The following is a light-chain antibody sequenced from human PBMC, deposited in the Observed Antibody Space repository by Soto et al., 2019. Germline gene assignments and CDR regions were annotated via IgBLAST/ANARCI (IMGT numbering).Light chain of an antibody. J-gene: IGKJ1*01. CDR2: IAS. Sequence: IRMSQSLAALSVTPGERVTLSCRASQSISFNLAWYQQKPGQAPRLLIYIASTRAAGIPARFSGSGSGTEFTLTISSLQSEDFAVYFCQQYHIWPSWTFGQGTKVDIK. CDR3: QQYHIWPSWT. CDR1: QSISFN. V-gene: IGKV3-15*01.